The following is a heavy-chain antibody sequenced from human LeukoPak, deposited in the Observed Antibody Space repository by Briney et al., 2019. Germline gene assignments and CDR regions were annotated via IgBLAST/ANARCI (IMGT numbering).Heavy chain of an antibody. D-gene: IGHD4-17*01. Sequence: QPSETLSLTCAVYGGSFSGYYWSWIRQPPGKGLEWIGEINHSGSTNYNPSLKSRVTISVDTSKNQFSLKLSSVTAADTAVYYCARQTTTVTTKSGTSAFDIWGQGSMVTVSS. CDR3: ARQTTTVTTKSGTSAFDI. V-gene: IGHV4-34*01. CDR1: GGSFSGYY. CDR2: INHSGST. J-gene: IGHJ3*02.